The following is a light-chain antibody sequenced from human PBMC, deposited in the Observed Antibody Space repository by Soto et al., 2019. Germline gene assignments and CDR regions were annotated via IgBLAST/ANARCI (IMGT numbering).Light chain of an antibody. J-gene: IGKJ1*01. Sequence: EIVMTQSPATLSVSPGERATLSCRASQSVSSNLACYQQKPGQAPSLXXYGASTRANGIPARFSGSGSGTELTLTISSLQSEDFAVYDGQQYNNWPPGTFGQGTKVDIK. CDR2: GAS. V-gene: IGKV3-15*01. CDR1: QSVSSN. CDR3: QQYNNWPPGT.